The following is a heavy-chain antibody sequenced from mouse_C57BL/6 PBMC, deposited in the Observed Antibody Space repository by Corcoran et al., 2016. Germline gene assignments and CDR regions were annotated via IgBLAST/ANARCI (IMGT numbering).Heavy chain of an antibody. D-gene: IGHD2-3*01. Sequence: QVQLKQSGAELVRPGASVKLSCKASGYTFTDYYINWVQQRPGQGLEWIARIYPGSGNTYYNEKFKGKATLTAEKSSSTAYMQLSSLTSEDSAVYFCARRLGLLPYAMDYWGQGTSVTVSS. V-gene: IGHV1-76*01. J-gene: IGHJ4*01. CDR3: ARRLGLLPYAMDY. CDR2: IYPGSGNT. CDR1: GYTFTDYY.